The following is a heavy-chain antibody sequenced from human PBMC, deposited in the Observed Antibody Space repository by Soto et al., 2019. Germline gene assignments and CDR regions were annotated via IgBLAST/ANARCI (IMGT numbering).Heavy chain of an antibody. CDR2: IIPIFGTA. V-gene: IGHV1-69*01. J-gene: IGHJ6*02. CDR3: ARAINCSGGSCRYYYYGMDV. Sequence: QVQLVQSGAEVKKPGSSVKVSCKASGGTFSSYAISWVRQAPGQGREWMGGIIPIFGTANYAQKFQGRVTITADESTSTAYMELSSLRSEDTAVYYCARAINCSGGSCRYYYYGMDVWGQGTTVTVSS. D-gene: IGHD2-15*01. CDR1: GGTFSSYA.